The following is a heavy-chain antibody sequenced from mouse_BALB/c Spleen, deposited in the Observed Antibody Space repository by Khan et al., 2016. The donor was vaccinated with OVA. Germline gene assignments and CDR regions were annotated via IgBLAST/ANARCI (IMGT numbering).Heavy chain of an antibody. CDR1: GYSITSGYG. CDR3: ARTARIKY. Sequence: QLQDSGPGLVKPSQSLSLTCTVTGYSITSGYGWNWIRQFPGNKLEWMGYISYSGSTNYNPSLKSRISITRDTSKNQFFLQLNSVTTEDTATYYCARTARIKYWGQGTTLTVSS. V-gene: IGHV3-2*02. CDR2: ISYSGST. J-gene: IGHJ2*01. D-gene: IGHD1-2*01.